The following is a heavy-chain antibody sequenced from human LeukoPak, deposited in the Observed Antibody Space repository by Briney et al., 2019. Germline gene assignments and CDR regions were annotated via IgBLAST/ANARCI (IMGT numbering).Heavy chain of an antibody. CDR3: ARIFSYYFDY. Sequence: PSETLSLTCAVPGYSISSGYYWGWIRQPPGKGLEWIGSIYHSGSTYYNPSLKSRVTISVDTSKNQFSLKLSSVTAADTAVYYCARIFSYYFDYWGQGTLVTVSS. CDR1: GYSISSGYY. J-gene: IGHJ4*02. V-gene: IGHV4-38-2*01. D-gene: IGHD2-15*01. CDR2: IYHSGST.